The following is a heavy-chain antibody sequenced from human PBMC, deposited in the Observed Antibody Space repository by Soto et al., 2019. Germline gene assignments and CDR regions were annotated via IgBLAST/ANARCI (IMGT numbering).Heavy chain of an antibody. J-gene: IGHJ6*02. CDR3: ARGYGAYYYYYGMDV. CDR1: GFTFSSYD. CDR2: IGTAGDT. V-gene: IGHV3-13*01. D-gene: IGHD4-17*01. Sequence: GGSLRLSCAASGFTFSSYDMHWVRQATGKGLEWVSAIGTAGDTYYPGSVKGRFTISRENAKNSLYLQMNSLRAGDTAVYYCARGYGAYYYYYGMDVWGQGTTVTVSS.